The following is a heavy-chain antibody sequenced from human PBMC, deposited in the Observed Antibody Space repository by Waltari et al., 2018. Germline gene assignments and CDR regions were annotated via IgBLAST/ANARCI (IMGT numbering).Heavy chain of an antibody. V-gene: IGHV4-38-2*01. CDR1: GYSLSSGYY. J-gene: IGHJ5*02. CDR2: IYHSGST. CDR3: ARAHSGSYSYVNWFDP. D-gene: IGHD1-26*01. Sequence: QVQLQEPGPGLVKPSETLSLTCAASGYSLSSGYYWGWIRQPPEKGLEWIGSIYHSGSTYYNPSLKSRVTISIDTSKNQFSLRLSSVTAADTAVYYCARAHSGSYSYVNWFDPWGQGTLVTVSS.